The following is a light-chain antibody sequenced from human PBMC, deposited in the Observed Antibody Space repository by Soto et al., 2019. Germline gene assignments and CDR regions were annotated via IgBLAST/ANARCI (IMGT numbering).Light chain of an antibody. CDR3: SSATNTDTLVV. J-gene: IGLJ2*01. V-gene: IGLV2-14*01. Sequence: QSALTQPASVSGSPGQSITISCTGTSSDIASYKFVSWFQHHPGKAPKLLIYEVNNRPSGISNRFSGSKSGNTASLTISGLQSEDEANYFCSSATNTDTLVVFGVGTKLTVL. CDR2: EVN. CDR1: SSDIASYKF.